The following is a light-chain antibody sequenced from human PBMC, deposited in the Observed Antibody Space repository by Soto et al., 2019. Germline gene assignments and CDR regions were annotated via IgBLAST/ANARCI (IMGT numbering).Light chain of an antibody. Sequence: EFVLTQSPGTLSLSAGERATLSCRASQTVRNNYLAWYQQKPGQAPRLLIYDASSRATGIPDRFSGGGSGTDFTLTISRLEPEDFAVYYCQQFSSYPLTFGGGTKV. CDR1: QTVRNNY. CDR3: QQFSSYPLT. V-gene: IGKV3-20*01. J-gene: IGKJ4*01. CDR2: DAS.